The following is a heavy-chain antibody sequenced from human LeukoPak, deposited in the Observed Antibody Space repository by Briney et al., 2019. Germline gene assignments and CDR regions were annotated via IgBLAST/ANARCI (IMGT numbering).Heavy chain of an antibody. CDR2: LYYSGST. CDR3: TRVPYSYGFSSDY. V-gene: IGHV4-39*01. Sequence: SETLSLTCTVSGGSISSSSYYWGWIRQPPGKGLEWIGSLYYSGSTHYNPSLKSRVTISVDTSKNQFSLKLSSVTAADTAVYYCTRVPYSYGFSSDYWGQGTLVTVSS. CDR1: GGSISSSSYY. D-gene: IGHD5-18*01. J-gene: IGHJ4*02.